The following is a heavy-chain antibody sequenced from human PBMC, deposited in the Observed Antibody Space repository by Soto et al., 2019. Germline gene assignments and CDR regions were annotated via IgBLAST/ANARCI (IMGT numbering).Heavy chain of an antibody. Sequence: GGSLRLSCAASGFTFSSYAMHWVRQAPGKGLEYVSAISSNGGSTYYANSVKGRFTISRDNSKNTLYLQMGSLRAEDMAVYYCARGFITGTTGLRYFDYWGQGTLVTVSS. D-gene: IGHD1-7*01. CDR3: ARGFITGTTGLRYFDY. V-gene: IGHV3-64*01. CDR2: ISSNGGST. CDR1: GFTFSSYA. J-gene: IGHJ4*02.